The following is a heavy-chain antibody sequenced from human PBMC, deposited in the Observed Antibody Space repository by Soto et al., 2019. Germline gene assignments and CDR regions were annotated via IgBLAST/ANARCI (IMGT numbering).Heavy chain of an antibody. J-gene: IGHJ6*03. CDR3: ARGPGSWYYYYMDV. CDR1: GYTFTSYD. D-gene: IGHD6-13*01. CDR2: MNPNSGNT. Sequence: QVQLVQSGAEVKKPGASVKVSCKASGYTFTSYDINWVRQATGQGLEWMGWMNPNSGNTGYAQKFQGRVNLTRNNSISTAYMELSSLRSEDKAVYYCARGPGSWYYYYMDVWGKGTTVTVSS. V-gene: IGHV1-8*01.